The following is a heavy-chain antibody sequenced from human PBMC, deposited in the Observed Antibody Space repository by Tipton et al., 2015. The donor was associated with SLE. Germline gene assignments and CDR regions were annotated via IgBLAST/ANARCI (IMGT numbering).Heavy chain of an antibody. CDR3: ARGYSSSRNLFDY. D-gene: IGHD6-13*01. Sequence: TLSLTCTVSGGSISSYYWSWIRQPPGKGLEWIGYIYYSGSTNYNPSLKSRVTISVDTSKNQFSLKLSSVTAADTAVYYCARGYSSSRNLFDYWGQGILVTVSS. CDR2: IYYSGST. V-gene: IGHV4-59*01. CDR1: GGSISSYY. J-gene: IGHJ4*02.